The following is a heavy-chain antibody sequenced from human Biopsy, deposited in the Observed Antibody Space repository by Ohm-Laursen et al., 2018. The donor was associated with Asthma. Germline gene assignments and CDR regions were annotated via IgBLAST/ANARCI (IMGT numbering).Heavy chain of an antibody. CDR3: AKRRGYSGHDNDY. V-gene: IGHV3-30*18. CDR1: GFMFRSFG. CDR2: ISYDGNHK. Sequence: TLSLTCAASGFMFRSFGMHWVRQAPGKGLEWVAVISYDGNHKFYEDSVKGRFTISRDNSKNTLYLQMNSLRTEDTAVYYCAKRRGYSGHDNDYWGQGTLAIVSS. J-gene: IGHJ4*02. D-gene: IGHD5-12*01.